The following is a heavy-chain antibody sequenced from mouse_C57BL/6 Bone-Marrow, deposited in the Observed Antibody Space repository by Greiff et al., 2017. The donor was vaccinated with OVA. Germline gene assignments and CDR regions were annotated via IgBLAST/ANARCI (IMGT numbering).Heavy chain of an antibody. D-gene: IGHD1-1*01. J-gene: IGHJ2*01. V-gene: IGHV5-9-1*02. CDR2: ISSGGDYI. Sequence: DVHLVESGEGLVKPGGSLKLSCAASGFTFSSYAMSWVRQTPEKRLEWVAYISSGGDYIYYADTVKGRFTISRDNARNTLYLQMSSLKSEDTAMYYCTRGEGGSSYLYYFDYWGQGTTLTVSS. CDR3: TRGEGGSSYLYYFDY. CDR1: GFTFSSYA.